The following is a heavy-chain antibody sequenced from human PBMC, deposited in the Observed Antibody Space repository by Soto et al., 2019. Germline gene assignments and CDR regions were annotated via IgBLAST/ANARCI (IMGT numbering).Heavy chain of an antibody. CDR2: IYYSGST. Sequence: QVQLQESGPGLVKPSQTLSLTCTVSGGSISSGDYYWSWIRQPPGKGLEWIGYIYYSGSTYYNPSLKSRVTISVHTSKNHFSLKLSSVTAADTAVYYCARVDGDSPYFDYWGQGTLVTVSS. D-gene: IGHD2-21*02. V-gene: IGHV4-30-4*01. CDR1: GGSISSGDYY. CDR3: ARVDGDSPYFDY. J-gene: IGHJ4*02.